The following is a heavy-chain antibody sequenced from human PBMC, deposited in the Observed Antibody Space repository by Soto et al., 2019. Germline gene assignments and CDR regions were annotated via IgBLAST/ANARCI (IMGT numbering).Heavy chain of an antibody. V-gene: IGHV3-23*01. J-gene: IGHJ4*02. CDR1: GITISNYP. CDR3: VKDDGSYPSTAPH. CDR2: ISGSGDRT. Sequence: EVQLLESGGGLVQPGGSLRLSCAASGITISNYPMSWVRQAPGKGLDWVSGISGSGDRTYYADSAKGRFTISKDISKNSLSLQLGSLRAEDTAVYFCVKDDGSYPSTAPHWGQGTLVTVSS. D-gene: IGHD3-16*02.